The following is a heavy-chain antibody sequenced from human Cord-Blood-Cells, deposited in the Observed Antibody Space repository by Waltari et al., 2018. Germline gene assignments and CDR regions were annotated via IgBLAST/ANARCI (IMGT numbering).Heavy chain of an antibody. CDR1: GGSFSGYS. CDR2: INHSGST. D-gene: IGHD3-22*01. Sequence: QVQLQPWGAGLLKPSETLSLTCAVYGGSFSGYSLSWIRQPPGKGLEWHGEINHSGSTNYNPSLKSRVTISVDTSKNQFSLKLSSVTAADTAVYYCARGPYDSSGYYFYYWGQGTLVTVSS. V-gene: IGHV4-34*01. CDR3: ARGPYDSSGYYFYY. J-gene: IGHJ4*02.